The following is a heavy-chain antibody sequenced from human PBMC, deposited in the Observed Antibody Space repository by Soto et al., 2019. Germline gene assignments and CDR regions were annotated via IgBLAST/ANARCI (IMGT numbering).Heavy chain of an antibody. D-gene: IGHD2-15*01. CDR3: AKSVYCSGGSCELPSTFDY. J-gene: IGHJ4*02. CDR2: ISWNSGSI. CDR1: GFTFDDYA. V-gene: IGHV3-9*01. Sequence: EVQLVESGGGLVQPGRSLRLSCAASGFTFDDYAMHWVRQAPGKGLEWVSGISWNSGSIGYADSVKGRFTISRDNAKNSLYLQINSLRAEDTALYYCAKSVYCSGGSCELPSTFDYWGQGTLVTVSS.